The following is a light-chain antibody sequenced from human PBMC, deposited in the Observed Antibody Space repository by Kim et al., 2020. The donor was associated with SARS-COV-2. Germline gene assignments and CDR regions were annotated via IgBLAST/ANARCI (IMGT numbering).Light chain of an antibody. V-gene: IGKV1-39*01. CDR2: AAS. CDR1: QNIKNY. Sequence: DIQMSQSPSSLSASVGDRVTITCRASQNIKNYLSWYQQKQGKAPKLLIYAASTLQRGVPSRFSGSGSGTDFTLTISSLQPEDFATYYCQQSYSSHTFGQGTKLGI. J-gene: IGKJ2*01. CDR3: QQSYSSHT.